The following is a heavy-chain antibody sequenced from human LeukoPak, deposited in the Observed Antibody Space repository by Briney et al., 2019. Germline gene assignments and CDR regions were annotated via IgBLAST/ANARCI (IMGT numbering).Heavy chain of an antibody. Sequence: GGSLRLSCAASGFTFGDYYMSWIRQAPGKGPEWVSYISGSGTTIYYADSVKGRFTISRDNAKNSLYLQMNSLGADDTAVYFCARDKLTSERFFDYWGQGTLVTVSS. CDR3: ARDKLTSERFFDY. J-gene: IGHJ4*02. V-gene: IGHV3-11*01. CDR2: ISGSGTTI. D-gene: IGHD1-1*01. CDR1: GFTFGDYY.